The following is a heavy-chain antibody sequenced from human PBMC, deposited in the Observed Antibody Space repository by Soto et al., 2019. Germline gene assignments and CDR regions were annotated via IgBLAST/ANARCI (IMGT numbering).Heavy chain of an antibody. CDR3: ARDPHEFWTSYWFDP. CDR1: GYTFTSYD. CDR2: MNPNSVNT. J-gene: IGHJ5*02. D-gene: IGHD3-3*01. V-gene: IGHV1-8*01. Sequence: ASVKVSCKASGYTFTSYDINWVRQATGQGLEWMGWMNPNSVNTGYAQKFQGRVTMTRNTSISTAYMELSSLRSEDTAVYYCARDPHEFWTSYWFDPWGQGTPVTVSS.